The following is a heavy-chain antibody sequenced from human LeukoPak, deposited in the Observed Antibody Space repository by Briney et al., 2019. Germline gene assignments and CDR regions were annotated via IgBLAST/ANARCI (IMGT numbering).Heavy chain of an antibody. CDR1: GGSINRSGYY. D-gene: IGHD4-17*01. CDR3: ARDRYGGDYGAYEDY. Sequence: SETLSLTCTVSGGSINRSGYYWGWIRQPPGRGLEWIGSIFYTGSTNYNPPLASRVTISVNTSTNQFSLNLYSVTAADTAVYYCARDRYGGDYGAYEDYWGQGIQVTVSS. CDR2: IFYTGST. J-gene: IGHJ4*02. V-gene: IGHV4-39*07.